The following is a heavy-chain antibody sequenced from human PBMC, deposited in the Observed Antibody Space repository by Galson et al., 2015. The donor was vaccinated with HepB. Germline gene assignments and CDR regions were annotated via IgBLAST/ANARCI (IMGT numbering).Heavy chain of an antibody. Sequence: SVKVSCKASGGTFSSYAISWVRQAPGQGLEWMGGIIPIFGTANYAQKFQGRVTITADESTSTAYMELSSLRSEDTAVYYCASSGWGYYDSSGFHDDDAFDIWGQGTMVTVSS. CDR2: IIPIFGTA. V-gene: IGHV1-69*13. D-gene: IGHD3-22*01. CDR1: GGTFSSYA. CDR3: ASSGWGYYDSSGFHDDDAFDI. J-gene: IGHJ3*02.